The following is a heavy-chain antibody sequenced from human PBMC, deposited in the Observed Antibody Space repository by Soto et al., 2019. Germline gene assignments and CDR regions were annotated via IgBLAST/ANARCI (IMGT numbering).Heavy chain of an antibody. Sequence: ASVKVSCKASGYTFTSYGISWVRQAPGQGLEWIGWISAYNGNTNYAQKLQGRVTMTTDTSTSTAYMELRSLRSDDTAVYYCARVMGLVVPAATTYYCGMDVWGQGTPVTVSS. J-gene: IGHJ6*02. V-gene: IGHV1-18*01. CDR2: ISAYNGNT. CDR3: ARVMGLVVPAATTYYCGMDV. D-gene: IGHD2-2*01. CDR1: GYTFTSYG.